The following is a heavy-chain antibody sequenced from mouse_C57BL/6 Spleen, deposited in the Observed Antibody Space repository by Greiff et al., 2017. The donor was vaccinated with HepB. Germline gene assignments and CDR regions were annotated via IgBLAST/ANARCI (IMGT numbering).Heavy chain of an antibody. V-gene: IGHV1-26*01. J-gene: IGHJ1*03. Sequence: VQLQQSGPELVKPGASVKISCKASGYTFTDYYMNWVKQSHGKSLEWIGDINPNNGGTSYNQKFKGKATLTVDKSSSTAYMELRSLTSEDSAVYYCARPLHAGYFVVWGTGTTVTVSS. CDR2: INPNNGGT. CDR1: GYTFTDYY. CDR3: ARPLHAGYFVV.